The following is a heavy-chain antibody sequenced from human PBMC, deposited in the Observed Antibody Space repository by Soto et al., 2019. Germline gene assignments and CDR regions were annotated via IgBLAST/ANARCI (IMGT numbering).Heavy chain of an antibody. CDR3: ARDQGSYYFTPFDY. D-gene: IGHD1-26*01. V-gene: IGHV1-69*06. CDR2: IIPIFGTA. J-gene: IGHJ4*02. CDR1: GGTFSSYA. Sequence: ASVKVSCKASGGTFSSYAISWVRQAPGQGLEWMGGIIPIFGTANYAQKFQGRVTITADKSTSTAYMELSSLRSEDTAVYYCARDQGSYYFTPFDYWGQGTLVTVSS.